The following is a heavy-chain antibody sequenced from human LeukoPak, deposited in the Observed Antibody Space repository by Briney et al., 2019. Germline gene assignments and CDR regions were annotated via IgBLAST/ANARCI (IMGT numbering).Heavy chain of an antibody. Sequence: SETLSLTCAVYGLSFSGYYWSWIRQPPGKGLEWLGEINHSGSTNYNPSLKSRVTISVDTSKNQFSLELSSVAAADTAVYYCAREGGYYGSGYYFDYWGQGTLVTVSS. CDR3: AREGGYYGSGYYFDY. J-gene: IGHJ4*02. CDR1: GLSFSGYY. V-gene: IGHV4-34*01. D-gene: IGHD3-10*01. CDR2: INHSGST.